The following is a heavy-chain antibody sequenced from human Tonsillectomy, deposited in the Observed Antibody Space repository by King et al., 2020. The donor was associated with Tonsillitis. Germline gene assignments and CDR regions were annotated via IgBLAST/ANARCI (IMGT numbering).Heavy chain of an antibody. CDR1: GFTFLSYA. D-gene: IGHD1-14*01. V-gene: IGHV3-23*04. J-gene: IGHJ4*02. Sequence: VQLVESGGDLVQPGGSLRLSCAASGFTFLSYAMSWVRQAPGKGLEWVAGISNNVGRTYFADSVKGRFNISRDNSNNTLYLQISSLRAEDTAVYHCAKDRGRGPGYYFDYGGQGALVTVSS. CDR3: AKDRGRGPGYYFDY. CDR2: ISNNVGRT.